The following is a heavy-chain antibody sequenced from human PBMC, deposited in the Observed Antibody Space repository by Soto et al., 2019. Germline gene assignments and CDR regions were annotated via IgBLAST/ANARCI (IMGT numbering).Heavy chain of an antibody. D-gene: IGHD3-22*01. V-gene: IGHV3-23*01. CDR2: IAGGGTT. CDR1: VCTFNTYS. J-gene: IGHJ4*02. CDR3: ATVAPHSSPYSQYYCDY. Sequence: VGSLILSCSSSVCTFNTYSMTLVLQAPGKGLQWVSTIAGGGTTYYADSVKGRFTISRDNSKNTLYLQMDGLRAEDAAVYSCATVAPHSSPYSQYYCDYWGQRTLV.